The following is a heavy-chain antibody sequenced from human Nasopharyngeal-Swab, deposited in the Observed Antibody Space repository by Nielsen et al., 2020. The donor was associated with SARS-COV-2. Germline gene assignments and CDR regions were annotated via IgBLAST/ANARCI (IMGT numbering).Heavy chain of an antibody. V-gene: IGHV5-10-1*01. J-gene: IGHJ5*02. D-gene: IGHD2-2*01. CDR1: GHSFTSYW. CDR3: ARTYCSSTSCYWGWFDP. CDR2: IDPSDSYT. Sequence: GESLKISCKGSGHSFTSYWISWVRQMPGKGLEWMGRIDPSDSYTNYSPSFQGHVTISADKSISTAYLQWSSLKASDTAMYYCARTYCSSTSCYWGWFDPWGQGTLVTVSS.